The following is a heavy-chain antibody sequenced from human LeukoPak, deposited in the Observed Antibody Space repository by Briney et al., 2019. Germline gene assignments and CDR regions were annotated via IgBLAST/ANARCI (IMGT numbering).Heavy chain of an antibody. CDR2: IIPIFGTA. D-gene: IGHD3-22*01. Sequence: SVKVSCKASGGTFSSYAISWVRQAPGQGLEWMGGIIPIFGTANYAQKFQGRVTITADKSTSTAYMELSSLRSEDTAVYYCARAGDSSGYVVGDYYYMDVWGKGTTVTVSS. J-gene: IGHJ6*03. CDR1: GGTFSSYA. CDR3: ARAGDSSGYVVGDYYYMDV. V-gene: IGHV1-69*06.